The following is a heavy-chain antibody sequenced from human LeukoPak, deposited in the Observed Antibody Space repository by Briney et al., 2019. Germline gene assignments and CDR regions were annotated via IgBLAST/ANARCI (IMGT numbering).Heavy chain of an antibody. V-gene: IGHV3-21*04. CDR2: ISSSSSYI. J-gene: IGHJ4*02. Sequence: GGSLRLSCAASGFTFSSYSMNWVRQAPGKGLEWDSSISSSSSYIYYADSVKGRFTISRDSAKNSLYLQMNNLRAEDTATYYCAKDYCRGGNCPLPFFDSWGQGTLVTVSS. D-gene: IGHD2-15*01. CDR1: GFTFSSYS. CDR3: AKDYCRGGNCPLPFFDS.